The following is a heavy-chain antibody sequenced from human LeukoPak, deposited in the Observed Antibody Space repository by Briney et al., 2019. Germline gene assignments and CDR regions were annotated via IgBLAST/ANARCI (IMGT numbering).Heavy chain of an antibody. CDR1: GYTFTSYD. CDR2: MNPNSGNT. CDR3: ARGDTKVHRHAFDI. D-gene: IGHD3-10*01. V-gene: IGHV1-8*01. J-gene: IGHJ3*02. Sequence: ASVKVSCKASGYTFTSYDINWVRQATGQGLEWMGWMNPNSGNTGYAQKFQGRVTMTRNTSISTAYMELSSLRSEDTAVYYCARGDTKVHRHAFDIWGQGTMVTVSS.